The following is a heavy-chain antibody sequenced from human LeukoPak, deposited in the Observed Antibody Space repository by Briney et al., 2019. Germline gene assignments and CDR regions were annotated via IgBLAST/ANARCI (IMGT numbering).Heavy chain of an antibody. CDR1: GFTFSSYS. Sequence: TGGSLRLSCAASGFTFSSYSMLWVRQAPGKVLEWVSYISSSSSTIYYADSVKGRFTISRDNAKNSLYLQMNSLRAEDTAVYYCAELGITMIGGIWGKGTTVTISS. CDR2: ISSSSSTI. V-gene: IGHV3-48*01. J-gene: IGHJ6*04. CDR3: AELGITMIGGI. D-gene: IGHD3-10*02.